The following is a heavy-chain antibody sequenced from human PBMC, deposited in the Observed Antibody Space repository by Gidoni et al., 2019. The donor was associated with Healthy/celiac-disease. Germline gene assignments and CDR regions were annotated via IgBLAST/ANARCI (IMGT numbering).Heavy chain of an antibody. CDR3: ARIRDYYDSSGYYYTTFDY. CDR2: IFSNDEK. CDR1: GFSLSNARIG. Sequence: QVTLKESGPVLVKPTETLTLTCTVSGFSLSNARIGVSWIRQPPGTALEWLAHIFSNDEKSYSTSLKSRLTISKDTSKSQVVLTMTNMDPVDTATYYCARIRDYYDSSGYYYTTFDYWGQGTLVTVSS. J-gene: IGHJ4*02. V-gene: IGHV2-26*01. D-gene: IGHD3-22*01.